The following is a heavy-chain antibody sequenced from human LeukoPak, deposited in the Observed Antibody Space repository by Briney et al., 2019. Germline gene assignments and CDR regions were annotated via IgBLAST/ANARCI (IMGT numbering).Heavy chain of an antibody. CDR3: ARAPPQELGTPFDY. J-gene: IGHJ4*02. D-gene: IGHD7-27*01. CDR1: GGTFSSYA. V-gene: IGHV1-69*13. Sequence: GASVKVSCKASGGTFSSYAISWVRQAPGQGLEWTGGIIPIFGTANYAQKFQGRVTITADESTSTAYMELSSLRSEDTAVYYCARAPPQELGTPFDYWGQGTLVTVSS. CDR2: IIPIFGTA.